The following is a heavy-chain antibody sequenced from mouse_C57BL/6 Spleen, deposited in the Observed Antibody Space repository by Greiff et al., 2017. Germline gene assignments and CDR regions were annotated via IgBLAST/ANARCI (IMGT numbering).Heavy chain of an antibody. CDR2: INPSNGGT. J-gene: IGHJ2*01. CDR1: GYSFTGYY. Sequence: VQLQQSGPELVKPGASVKISCKASGYSFTGYYMNWVKQSPEKSLEWIGEINPSNGGTTYNQKFKAKATLTVDKSSSTAYMQLRSLTSEDSAVYYCARGNYDKDYWGQGTTLTVSS. CDR3: ARGNYDKDY. V-gene: IGHV1-42*01. D-gene: IGHD1-1*01.